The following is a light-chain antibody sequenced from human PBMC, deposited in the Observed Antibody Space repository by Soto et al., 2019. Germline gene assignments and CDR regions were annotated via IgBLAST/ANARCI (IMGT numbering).Light chain of an antibody. V-gene: IGKV3-20*01. J-gene: IGKJ1*01. CDR2: GTS. CDR3: QQYSSALWT. Sequence: EIVLTQSPGTLSLSPGERATLSCRASQSVSSNYLVWFQQKPGQAPRLLIYGTSTRATGVLDRFSGSGSGTDFTLTISGLEPEDFAVYYCQQYSSALWTFGQGTKV. CDR1: QSVSSNY.